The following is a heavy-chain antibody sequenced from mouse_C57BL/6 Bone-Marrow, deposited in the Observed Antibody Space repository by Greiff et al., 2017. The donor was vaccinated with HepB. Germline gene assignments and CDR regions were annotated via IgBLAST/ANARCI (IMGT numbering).Heavy chain of an antibody. D-gene: IGHD2-4*01. V-gene: IGHV1-80*01. CDR3: ARWGLRPHWYFDV. Sequence: VQLQQSGAELVKPGASVKISCKASGYAFSSYWMNWVKQRPGKGLEWIGQIYPGDGDTNYNGKFKGKATLTADKSSSTAYMQLSSLTSEDSAVYFCARWGLRPHWYFDVWGTGTTVTVSS. J-gene: IGHJ1*03. CDR2: IYPGDGDT. CDR1: GYAFSSYW.